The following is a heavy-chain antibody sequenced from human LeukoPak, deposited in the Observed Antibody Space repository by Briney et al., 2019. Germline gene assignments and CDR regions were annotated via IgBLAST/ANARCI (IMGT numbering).Heavy chain of an antibody. J-gene: IGHJ4*02. V-gene: IGHV3-30-3*01. CDR3: ARDETGFFDY. Sequence: PTGRSLRLSCAASGFTFSSYAMHWVRQAPGKGLEWVAVISYDGSNKYYADSVKGRFTISRDNSKNTLYLQMNSLRAEDTAVYYCARDETGFFDYWGQGTLVTVSS. D-gene: IGHD1-14*01. CDR2: ISYDGSNK. CDR1: GFTFSSYA.